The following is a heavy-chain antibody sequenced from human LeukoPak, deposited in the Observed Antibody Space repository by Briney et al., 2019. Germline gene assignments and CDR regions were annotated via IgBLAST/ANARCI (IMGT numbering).Heavy chain of an antibody. CDR3: ARYVVYGSGKYYFDY. D-gene: IGHD3-10*01. CDR1: GGSVSSTTYY. J-gene: IGHJ4*02. Sequence: TSETLSLTSTVSGGSVSSTTYYWSWIRQPPGTGLEWLASINYSGSTYYNSSLKSRVTISVDTSENQFSPNLSSVTAADTAVYYCARYVVYGSGKYYFDYWGQGTLVTVSS. V-gene: IGHV4-39*01. CDR2: INYSGST.